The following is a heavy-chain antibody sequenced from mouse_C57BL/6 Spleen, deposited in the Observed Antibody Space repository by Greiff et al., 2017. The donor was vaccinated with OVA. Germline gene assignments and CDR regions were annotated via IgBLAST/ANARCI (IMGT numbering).Heavy chain of an antibody. V-gene: IGHV5-6*02. CDR1: GFTFSSYG. D-gene: IGHD2-3*01. CDR3: ARRDCYWYAMDY. J-gene: IGHJ2*02. Sequence: DVKLVESGGDLVKPGGSLKLSCAASGFTFSSYGMSWVRQTPDKRLEWVATISSGGSYTYYPDSVKGRFTISRDNAKNTLYLQKSSLSSEDTAMYCCARRDCYWYAMDYWGQGTSLTVSS. CDR2: ISSGGSYT.